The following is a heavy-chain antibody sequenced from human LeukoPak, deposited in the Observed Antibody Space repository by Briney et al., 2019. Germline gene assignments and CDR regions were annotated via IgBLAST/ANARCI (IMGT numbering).Heavy chain of an antibody. J-gene: IGHJ4*02. CDR1: GFTFSSYE. Sequence: GGSLRLSCAASGFTFSSYEMNWVRQAPGKGLEWGSYISSSGSTIYYADSVKGRFTISRDNAKNSLYLQMNSLRAEDTAVCYCARIASQTHDYWGQGTLVTVSS. CDR3: ARIASQTHDY. V-gene: IGHV3-48*03. D-gene: IGHD2-2*01. CDR2: ISSSGSTI.